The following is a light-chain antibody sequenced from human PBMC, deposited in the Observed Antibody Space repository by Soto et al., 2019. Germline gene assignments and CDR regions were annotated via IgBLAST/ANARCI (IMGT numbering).Light chain of an antibody. CDR2: DAS. J-gene: IGKJ3*01. Sequence: DIQMTQSPSTLSASVGDRVTITCRASQSISNWLAWYQQKPGKAPKLLIFDASILESGVPSRFSGSGSGTEFTLTISSLQPDDFATYYCQQLNSYPRTFGPGTKVDIK. V-gene: IGKV1-5*01. CDR3: QQLNSYPRT. CDR1: QSISNW.